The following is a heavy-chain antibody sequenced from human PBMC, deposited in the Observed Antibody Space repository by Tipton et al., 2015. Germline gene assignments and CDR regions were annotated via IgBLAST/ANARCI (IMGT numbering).Heavy chain of an antibody. D-gene: IGHD3-22*01. J-gene: IGHJ5*02. V-gene: IGHV4-4*02. CDR1: GGSITGSHW. CDR2: IYHTGRA. Sequence: TLSLTCAVSGGSITGSHWWGWVRQPPGKGLEWLGEIYHTGRAFYNPSLKSRVTISVDTSKNQFSLKLSSVTAADTAIYYCARHEIGYSDSGGWDNWFDPWGQGTLVTVSS. CDR3: ARHEIGYSDSGGWDNWFDP.